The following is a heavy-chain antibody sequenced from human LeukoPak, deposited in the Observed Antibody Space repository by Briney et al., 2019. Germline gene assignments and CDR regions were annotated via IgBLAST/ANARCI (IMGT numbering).Heavy chain of an antibody. CDR3: ASPIAEAYCGGDCYSSAYGY. J-gene: IGHJ4*02. CDR2: ISYDGSNK. V-gene: IGHV3-30-3*01. CDR1: GFTFSSYA. Sequence: GGSLRLSCAASGFTFSSYAMHWVRQAPGKGLEGVAVISYDGSNKYYADSVKGRFTISRDNSKNTLYLQMNSLRAEDTAVYYCASPIAEAYCGGDCYSSAYGYWGQGTLVTVSS. D-gene: IGHD2-21*01.